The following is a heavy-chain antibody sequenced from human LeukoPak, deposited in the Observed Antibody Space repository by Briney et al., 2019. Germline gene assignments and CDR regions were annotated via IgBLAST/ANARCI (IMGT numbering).Heavy chain of an antibody. V-gene: IGHV4-59*01. J-gene: IGHJ4*02. D-gene: IGHD3-3*01. Sequence: KPSETLSLTCAVYGGSFSGYYWSWIRQPPGKGLEWIGYIYYSGGTNYNPSLKSRVTISVDTSKNQFSLKLSSVTAADTAVYYCARGGGAYYDFWSGYPVDYWGQGTLVTVSS. CDR1: GGSFSGYY. CDR2: IYYSGGT. CDR3: ARGGGAYYDFWSGYPVDY.